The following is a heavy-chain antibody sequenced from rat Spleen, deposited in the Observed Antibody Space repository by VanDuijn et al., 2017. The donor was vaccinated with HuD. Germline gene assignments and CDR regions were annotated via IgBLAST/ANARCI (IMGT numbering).Heavy chain of an antibody. D-gene: IGHD1-11*01. V-gene: IGHV5S13*01. CDR1: GFTFSNYG. CDR2: ITTDGGNP. J-gene: IGHJ2*01. Sequence: EVQLVESGGGLVQPEGSLKLSCVASGFTFSNYGMAWVRQAPGKGLEWVASITTDGGNPYYRDSVKGRFTISRDNAKSTLYLQMDSLRSEDTATYYCTAGGPYYFDSWGQGIMVTVSS. CDR3: TAGGPYYFDS.